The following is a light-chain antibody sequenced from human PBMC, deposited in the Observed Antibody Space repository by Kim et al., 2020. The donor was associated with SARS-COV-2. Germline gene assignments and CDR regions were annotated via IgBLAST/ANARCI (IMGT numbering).Light chain of an antibody. V-gene: IGKV3-20*01. J-gene: IGKJ1*01. CDR1: QSVNSRY. CDR3: QQHDNSPWT. Sequence: EIVLTQSPGTLSLSPGERATLSCRASQSVNSRYLAWYQQKPGQAPRLLISGTSNRATGIPDRFSGSGSGTDFTLTISRLEPEDFAVYYCQQHDNSPWTFGQGTKVDIK. CDR2: GTS.